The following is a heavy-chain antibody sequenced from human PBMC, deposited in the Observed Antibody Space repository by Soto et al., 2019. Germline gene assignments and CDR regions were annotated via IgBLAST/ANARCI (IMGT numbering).Heavy chain of an antibody. CDR3: ARDLNDYGERGLDS. Sequence: QVQLVESGGGVVQPGRSLRLSCATSGFTFSRYGMHWVRQAPGKGLEWVTLIWYDGSYKNYADSVKGRFTISRDNSKNTLYLQMNSLRAEDTAVYYCARDLNDYGERGLDSWGQGTLVTVSS. CDR2: IWYDGSYK. CDR1: GFTFSRYG. V-gene: IGHV3-33*01. D-gene: IGHD4-17*01. J-gene: IGHJ5*01.